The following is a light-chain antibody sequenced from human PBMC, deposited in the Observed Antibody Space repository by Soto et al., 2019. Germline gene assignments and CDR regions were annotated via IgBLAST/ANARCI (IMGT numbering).Light chain of an antibody. CDR2: GNS. J-gene: IGLJ1*01. CDR1: SYNIGAGYD. V-gene: IGLV1-40*01. CDR3: QSYDSSLSAPV. Sequence: QSALTQPPSVSGAPGQRVTISCTGSSYNIGAGYDVHWYQQLPGTAPKLLIYGNSNRPSGVPDRFSGSKSGTSASLAITGLQAEDEADYYCQSYDSSLSAPVFGTGTKLTVL.